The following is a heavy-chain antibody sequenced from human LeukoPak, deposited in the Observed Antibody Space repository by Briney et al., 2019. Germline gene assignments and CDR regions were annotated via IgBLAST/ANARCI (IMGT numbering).Heavy chain of an antibody. J-gene: IGHJ3*02. CDR1: GYTFTGYD. D-gene: IGHD6-6*01. V-gene: IGHV1-8*03. Sequence: ASVKVSCEASGYTFTGYDINWVRQATGQGLRWMGWMNPNSGNTGYAQKFQGRVTITRNTSISTAYMELSSLRSEDTAVYYCARGIGSIAARRYAFDIWGQGTMVTVSS. CDR2: MNPNSGNT. CDR3: ARGIGSIAARRYAFDI.